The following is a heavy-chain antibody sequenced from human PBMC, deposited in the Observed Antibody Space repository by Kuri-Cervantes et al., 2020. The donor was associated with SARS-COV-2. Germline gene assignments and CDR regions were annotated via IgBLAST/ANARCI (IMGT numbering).Heavy chain of an antibody. D-gene: IGHD2-21*02. CDR2: INPSGGST. CDR3: ARSAVGTAIDAFDI. J-gene: IGHJ3*02. CDR1: GYTFTSYY. V-gene: IGHV1-46*01. Sequence: ASVKISCKASGYTFTSYYMHWVRQAPGQGLEWMGIINPSGGSTSYAQKFQGRVTMTRDKSTSTVYMELISLRSEDTAVYCCARSAVGTAIDAFDIWGQGTMVTVSS.